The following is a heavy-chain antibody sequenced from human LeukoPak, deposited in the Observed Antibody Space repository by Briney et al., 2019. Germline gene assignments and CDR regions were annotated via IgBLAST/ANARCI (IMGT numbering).Heavy chain of an antibody. V-gene: IGHV1-58*01. CDR1: GFTFTSSA. Sequence: VASVTVSCKASGFTFTSSAVQWVRQARGQRVEWIGWIVVGSGNTNYAQKFQERVTITRDMSTSTAYMELSSLTSEDTAVYYCAARSDWGSWMDVWGQGTTVTVSS. J-gene: IGHJ6*02. D-gene: IGHD3/OR15-3a*01. CDR2: IVVGSGNT. CDR3: AARSDWGSWMDV.